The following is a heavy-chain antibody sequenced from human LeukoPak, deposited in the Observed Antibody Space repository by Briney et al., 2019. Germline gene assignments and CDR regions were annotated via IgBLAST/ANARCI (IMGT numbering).Heavy chain of an antibody. CDR2: LNGGGDST. CDR3: AKGSSNGRPYYFDY. D-gene: IGHD6-19*01. Sequence: GGSLRISCAASGFTFSSYVRSWVRQAPGKGLEWVSALNGGGDSTYYVDSVKGRFTTSRDNSKNTLYLQMNSLRAEDTAVYYCAKGSSNGRPYYFDYWGQGALVTVSS. J-gene: IGHJ4*02. CDR1: GFTFSSYV. V-gene: IGHV3-23*01.